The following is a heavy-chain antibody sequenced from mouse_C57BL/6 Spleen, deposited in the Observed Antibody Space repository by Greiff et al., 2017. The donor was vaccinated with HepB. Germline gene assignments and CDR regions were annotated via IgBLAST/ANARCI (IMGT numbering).Heavy chain of an antibody. CDR2: ISDGGSYT. CDR1: GFTFSSYA. V-gene: IGHV5-4*01. Sequence: EVKLQESGGGLVKPGGSLKLSCAASGFTFSSYAMSWVRQTPEKRLEWVATISDGGSYTYYPDNVKGRFTISRDNAKNNLYLQMSHLKSEDTAMYYCARETAAANWAMDYWGQGTSVTVSS. D-gene: IGHD4-1*01. J-gene: IGHJ4*01. CDR3: ARETAAANWAMDY.